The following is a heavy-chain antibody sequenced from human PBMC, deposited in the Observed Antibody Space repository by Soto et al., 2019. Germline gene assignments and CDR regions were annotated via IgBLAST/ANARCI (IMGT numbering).Heavy chain of an antibody. J-gene: IGHJ4*02. CDR1: GFTFNNYG. V-gene: IGHV3-23*01. CDR2: ISGSGGTT. Sequence: EVQLLESGGGLVQPGGSLRLSCASSGFTFNNYGMSWVRQAPGKGLEWVSAISGSGGTTYYADSVRGRFTISRDSAKNTLYLEMNSLRVEDTALYFCAKDHRGWGQGTVVTVSS. CDR3: AKDHRG.